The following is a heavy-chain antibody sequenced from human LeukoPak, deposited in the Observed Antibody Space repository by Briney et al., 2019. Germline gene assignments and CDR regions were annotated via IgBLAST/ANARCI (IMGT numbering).Heavy chain of an antibody. V-gene: IGHV1-18*01. CDR2: ISAYNGNT. CDR3: AKALDWSRLHDAFDV. Sequence: ASVKVSCKASGYTFTSYGISWVRQAPGQGLEWMGWISAYNGNTNYAQKLQGRVTMTTDTSTSTAYMELRSLRAEDTAVYYCAKALDWSRLHDAFDVWGQGTMVTVSS. J-gene: IGHJ3*01. CDR1: GYTFTSYG. D-gene: IGHD3-9*01.